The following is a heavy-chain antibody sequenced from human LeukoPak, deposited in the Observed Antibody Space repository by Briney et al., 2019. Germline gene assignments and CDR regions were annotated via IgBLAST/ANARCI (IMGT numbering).Heavy chain of an antibody. J-gene: IGHJ4*02. CDR1: GFTFGDYG. CDR3: ARILGGYDAGYYFDY. CDR2: INWNGGST. D-gene: IGHD5-12*01. V-gene: IGHV3-20*04. Sequence: GGSLRLSCAASGFTFGDYGMSWVRQAPGKGLEWVSGINWNGGSTGYADSVKGRFTISRDNAKNSLYLQMNSLRAEDTALYYCARILGGYDAGYYFDYWGQGTLVTVSS.